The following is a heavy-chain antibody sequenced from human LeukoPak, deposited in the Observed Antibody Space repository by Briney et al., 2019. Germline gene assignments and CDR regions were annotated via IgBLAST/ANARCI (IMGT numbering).Heavy chain of an antibody. Sequence: GGSLRLSCAASGFTFSSYGMHWVRPAPGKGLEWGAVISYEGSNKYYADSVKGRFTISRDNSKNTLYLQMNSLRAEDTAVYYCAKDRVYCSSTSCYDGSYYYYYGMDVWGKGTTVTVSS. V-gene: IGHV3-30*18. CDR2: ISYEGSNK. CDR3: AKDRVYCSSTSCYDGSYYYYYGMDV. CDR1: GFTFSSYG. J-gene: IGHJ6*04. D-gene: IGHD2-2*01.